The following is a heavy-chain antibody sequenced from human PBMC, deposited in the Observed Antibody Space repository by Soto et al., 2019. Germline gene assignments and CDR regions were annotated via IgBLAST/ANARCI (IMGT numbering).Heavy chain of an antibody. CDR2: ISGIGGST. Sequence: GGSLRLSCAASGFTFTDYALSWVRQAPGKGLEWVATISGIGGSTYLADSVKGRLSISRDNSKNTVSLLMNSLRAEDTAVYFCAKDRQYGDYGYNFDYWGQGTLVTVSS. D-gene: IGHD2-21*02. J-gene: IGHJ4*02. V-gene: IGHV3-23*01. CDR1: GFTFTDYA. CDR3: AKDRQYGDYGYNFDY.